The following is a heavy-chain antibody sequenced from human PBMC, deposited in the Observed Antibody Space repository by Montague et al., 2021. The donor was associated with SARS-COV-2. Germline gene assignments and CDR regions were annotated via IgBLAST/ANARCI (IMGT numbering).Heavy chain of an antibody. V-gene: IGHV3-23*01. CDR1: GFTLSSYA. D-gene: IGHD2-2*01. J-gene: IGHJ4*02. Sequence: SLRLSCAASGFTLSSYAMNWVRQVPGKGLEWVSSISGSDDTTYYADSVKGRFTISRDSSKNTLYLQMNSLRVEETAVYYCAKGFTSWPRGLFDYWGQGSLVTVSS. CDR3: AKGFTSWPRGLFDY. CDR2: ISGSDDTT.